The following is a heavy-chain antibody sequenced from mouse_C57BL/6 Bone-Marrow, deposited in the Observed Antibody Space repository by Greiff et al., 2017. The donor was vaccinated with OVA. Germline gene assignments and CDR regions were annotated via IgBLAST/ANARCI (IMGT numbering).Heavy chain of an antibody. CDR1: GYPFTSYW. CDR3: ARGGYPAWFAY. D-gene: IGHD2-2*01. Sequence: QVQLQQPGAELVMPGASVKLSCKASGYPFTSYWMHWVKQRPGQGLEWIGEIDPSDSYTNYNQKFKGKSTLTVDKSSSTAYMQLSSLTSEDSAVYYCARGGYPAWFAYWGQGTLVTVSA. CDR2: IDPSDSYT. V-gene: IGHV1-69*01. J-gene: IGHJ3*01.